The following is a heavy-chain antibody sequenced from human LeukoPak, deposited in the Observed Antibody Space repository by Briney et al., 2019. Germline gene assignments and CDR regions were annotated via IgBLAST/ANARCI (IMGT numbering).Heavy chain of an antibody. CDR3: AKVRYQLLYGSLDY. D-gene: IGHD2-2*02. J-gene: IGHJ4*02. V-gene: IGHV3-23*01. CDR2: ISGSGRST. Sequence: GGSLRLSCAASGFTFISYAMIWVRQAPGKGLEWVSAISGSGRSTFYADSVKGRFTISRDNSKNTLYLQMDSLSPDDTAVYYCAKVRYQLLYGSLDYWGQGTLVTVPS. CDR1: GFTFISYA.